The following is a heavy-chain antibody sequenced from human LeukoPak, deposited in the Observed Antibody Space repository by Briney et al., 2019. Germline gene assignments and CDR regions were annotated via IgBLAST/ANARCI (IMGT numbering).Heavy chain of an antibody. D-gene: IGHD1-26*01. J-gene: IGHJ4*02. V-gene: IGHV3-21*01. CDR3: ARDPSNSGSYSRLDQ. CDR2: ISSSSSYI. CDR1: GFTFSSYS. Sequence: GGSLRLSCAASGFTFSSYSMNWVRQAPGKGLEWVSSISSSSSYIYYADSVKGRFTISRDNAKKSLYLEMNSLRAEDTAVYYCARDPSNSGSYSRLDQWGQGTLVTVSS.